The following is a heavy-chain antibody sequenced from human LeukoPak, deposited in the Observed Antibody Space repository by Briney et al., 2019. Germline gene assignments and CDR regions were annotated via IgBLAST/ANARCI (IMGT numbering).Heavy chain of an antibody. J-gene: IGHJ4*02. Sequence: GGSLRLSCAASGFTFRAYGMHWVRQAPGKGLEWVAVISYDGCYQAYADSVKGRFTVSRDSSKNTLYLQLNSLRPEDTGLYYCARERRRDGYNYKDYWGQGTQVSVSS. D-gene: IGHD5-24*01. V-gene: IGHV3-30*04. CDR2: ISYDGCYQ. CDR1: GFTFRAYG. CDR3: ARERRRDGYNYKDY.